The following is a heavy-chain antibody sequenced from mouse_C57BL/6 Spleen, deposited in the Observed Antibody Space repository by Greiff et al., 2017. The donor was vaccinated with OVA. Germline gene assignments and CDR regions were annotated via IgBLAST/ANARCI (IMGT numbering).Heavy chain of an antibody. Sequence: QVQLQQSGPELVKPGASVKISCKASGYAFSSSWMNWVKQRPGKGLEWIGRIYPGDGDTNYNGKFKGKATLTADKSSSTAYMQLSSLTSEDSAVYFCETRYYGSSYYGLDYWGQGTSVTVSS. CDR1: GYAFSSSW. CDR2: IYPGDGDT. J-gene: IGHJ4*01. D-gene: IGHD1-1*01. V-gene: IGHV1-82*01. CDR3: ETRYYGSSYYGLDY.